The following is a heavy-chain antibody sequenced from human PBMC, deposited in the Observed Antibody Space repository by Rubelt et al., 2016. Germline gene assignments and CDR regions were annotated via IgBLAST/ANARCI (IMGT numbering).Heavy chain of an antibody. CDR1: GGSISSYY. D-gene: IGHD3-10*01. V-gene: IGHV4-59*01. CDR3: ARDLLWFGELSVYFDL. Sequence: QVQLQESGPGLVKPSETLSLTCTVSGGSISSYYWSWIRQPPGKGLEWIGYIDYSGSTNYNPSLKSRVTISVDTSKNPFSLKLSSVTAADTAVYYCARDLLWFGELSVYFDLWGRGTLVTVSS. J-gene: IGHJ2*01. CDR2: IDYSGST.